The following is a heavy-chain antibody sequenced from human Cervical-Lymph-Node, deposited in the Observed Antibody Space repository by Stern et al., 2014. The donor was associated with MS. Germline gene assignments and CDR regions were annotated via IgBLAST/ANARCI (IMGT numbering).Heavy chain of an antibody. CDR2: ISYDGSNK. J-gene: IGHJ4*02. Sequence: VQLVESGGGVVQPGRSLRLSCAASGFTFSSYGMHWVRQAPGKGLEWVAVISYDGSNKYYADSVKGRFTISRENSKNTLYLQMNSLRAEDTAVYYCAKEYCSGGSCKSHWGQGTLVTVSS. D-gene: IGHD2-15*01. CDR1: GFTFSSYG. V-gene: IGHV3-30*18. CDR3: AKEYCSGGSCKSH.